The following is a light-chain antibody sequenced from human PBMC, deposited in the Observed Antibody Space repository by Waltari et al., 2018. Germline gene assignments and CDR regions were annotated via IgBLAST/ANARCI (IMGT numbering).Light chain of an antibody. J-gene: IGLJ3*02. Sequence: QSALTQPAPVSGSPGQSSTISCTGTSSDIGGYNYVPWYQQHPGKAPKVMIYDVIKRPSGVSNRFSGSKSCNTSSLTISGLQADDEADYYCTSYESGGTWVFGGGTKVTV. CDR2: DVI. V-gene: IGLV2-14*03. CDR3: TSYESGGTWV. CDR1: SSDIGGYNY.